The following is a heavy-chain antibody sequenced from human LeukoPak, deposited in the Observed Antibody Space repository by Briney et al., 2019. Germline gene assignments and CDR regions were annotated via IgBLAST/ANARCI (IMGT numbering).Heavy chain of an antibody. J-gene: IGHJ3*02. CDR3: ARDSFYGSGSYYPDAFDI. CDR1: GFTFDDYA. Sequence: GGSLRLSCAASGFTFDDYAMHWVRQAPGKGLEWVSGISWNSGSIGYADSVKGRFTISRDNAKNSLYLQMNSLRAEDTAVYYCARDSFYGSGSYYPDAFDIWGQGTMVTVSS. V-gene: IGHV3-9*01. D-gene: IGHD3-10*01. CDR2: ISWNSGSI.